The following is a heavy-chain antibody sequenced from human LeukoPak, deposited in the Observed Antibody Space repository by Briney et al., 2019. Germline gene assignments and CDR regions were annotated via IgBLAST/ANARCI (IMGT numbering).Heavy chain of an antibody. CDR3: ASGQWLVFDY. V-gene: IGHV1-46*01. Sequence: ASVKVSRKGSVYTLTRYYMHWVRHAPGQRLEWRGIINPSGGSTSYAQKFQSRVTMTRDMSTRTVYMELSSLRSEDTAVYYCASGQWLVFDYWGQGTLVTVSS. CDR1: VYTLTRYY. D-gene: IGHD6-19*01. J-gene: IGHJ4*02. CDR2: INPSGGST.